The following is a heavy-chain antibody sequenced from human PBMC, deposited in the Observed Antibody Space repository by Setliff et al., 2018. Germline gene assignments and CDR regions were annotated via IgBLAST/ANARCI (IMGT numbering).Heavy chain of an antibody. J-gene: IGHJ6*02. V-gene: IGHV3-7*01. CDR2: IDPDGIGK. Sequence: LRLSCAASGFTFNKFWMTWVRQAPGKGLEWVANIDPDGIGKYYIDSVRGRFTISRDNAQNTLYLQMNNLRAEDTAVYYCARDGGRGMVKGYYYGLDAWGPGTSVTVSS. CDR1: GFTFNKFW. CDR3: ARDGGRGMVKGYYYGLDA. D-gene: IGHD5-18*01.